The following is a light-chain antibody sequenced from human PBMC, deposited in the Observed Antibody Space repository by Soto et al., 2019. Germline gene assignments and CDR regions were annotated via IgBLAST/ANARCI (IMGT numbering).Light chain of an antibody. CDR1: QSVSSN. V-gene: IGKV3-15*01. Sequence: EILMTQSPATLSVSPGERATLSCRASQSVSSNLAWYQQKPCQAPRLLIYGASTRATGIPARFCGSVSGTEFTLTSSSLQSEHFAVYYCQQYNNWPPWTFGQGPKVDIK. CDR2: GAS. J-gene: IGKJ1*01. CDR3: QQYNNWPPWT.